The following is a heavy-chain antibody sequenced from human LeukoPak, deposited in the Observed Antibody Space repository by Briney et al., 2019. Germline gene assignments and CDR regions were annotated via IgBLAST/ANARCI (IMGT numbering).Heavy chain of an antibody. V-gene: IGHV3-21*01. CDR3: AIVPPAGCSSTSCYLNY. CDR2: SINSSSCI. Sequence: SLRPSCSASGFTFSSYNMNWGLRPPGRGVEWGSCSINSSSCIYYTDSVKGRFTISRDNAKNSLYLQMNSVRAEDTAVYYCAIVPPAGCSSTSCYLNYWGQGTLVTVSS. J-gene: IGHJ4*02. CDR1: GFTFSSYN. D-gene: IGHD2-2*01.